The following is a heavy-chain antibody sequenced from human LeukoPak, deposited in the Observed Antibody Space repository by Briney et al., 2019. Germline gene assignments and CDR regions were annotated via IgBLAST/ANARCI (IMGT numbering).Heavy chain of an antibody. CDR1: GFTFSDYY. Sequence: GGSLRLSCAASGFTFSDYYMSWIRQAPGKGLEWVSYISSSSSTIYYADSVKGRFTISRDNAKNSLYLQMNSLRAEDTALYYCARVEDYYGSGSYYSRDYYYMDVWGKGTTVTVSS. CDR2: ISSSSSTI. V-gene: IGHV3-11*01. J-gene: IGHJ6*03. D-gene: IGHD3-10*01. CDR3: ARVEDYYGSGSYYSRDYYYMDV.